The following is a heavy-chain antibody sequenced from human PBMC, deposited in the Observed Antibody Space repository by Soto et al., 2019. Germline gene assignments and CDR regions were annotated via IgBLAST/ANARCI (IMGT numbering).Heavy chain of an antibody. CDR2: IIPIFGTA. CDR3: ARGRGDIVVVPAAIGGGFGMDV. J-gene: IGHJ6*02. Sequence: QVQLVQSGAEVKKPGSSVKVLCKASGGTFSSYAISWVRQAPGQGLEWMGGIIPIFGTANYAQKFQGRVTITADKSTSSAWMGLSSLRCEDTAVYYCARGRGDIVVVPAAIGGGFGMDVWGQGTTVTVSS. CDR1: GGTFSSYA. V-gene: IGHV1-69*06. D-gene: IGHD2-2*02.